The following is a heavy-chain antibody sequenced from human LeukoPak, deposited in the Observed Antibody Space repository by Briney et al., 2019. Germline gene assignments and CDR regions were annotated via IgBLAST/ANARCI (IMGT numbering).Heavy chain of an antibody. Sequence: GSLRLSCAASGFTFSIYDLSWVRQAPGKGLECVSAIDRGVGSTYYADSVKGRFTISRDNSKNTLYLQMNNLRVDDTAVYYCANKGQADDGGKPDWGQGTLVTVSS. J-gene: IGHJ4*02. CDR1: GFTFSIYD. V-gene: IGHV3-23*01. CDR2: IDRGVGST. CDR3: ANKGQADDGGKPD.